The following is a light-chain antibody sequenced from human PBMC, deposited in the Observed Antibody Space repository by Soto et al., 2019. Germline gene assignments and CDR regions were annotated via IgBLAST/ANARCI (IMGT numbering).Light chain of an antibody. Sequence: IVMTQSPATLSVSPGERATLSCRASQSVSSNLAWYQQKPGQAPRLLIYGASNRATGIPDRFSGSGSGTDFTLTISGLEPADLGVYYCQQRHNWPITFGQGTRLEIK. CDR2: GAS. J-gene: IGKJ5*01. CDR3: QQRHNWPIT. V-gene: IGKV3D-15*01. CDR1: QSVSSN.